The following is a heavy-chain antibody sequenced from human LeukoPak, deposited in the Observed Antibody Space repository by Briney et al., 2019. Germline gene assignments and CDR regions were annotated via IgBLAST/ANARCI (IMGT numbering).Heavy chain of an antibody. J-gene: IGHJ4*02. CDR2: INPSGGST. D-gene: IGHD3-16*02. CDR3: ARGRDYVWGSYRRTYYFDY. V-gene: IGHV1-46*01. Sequence: ASVKVSCMPSGYTFTSYYMHWVRQAPGQGLEWMGIINPSGGSTSYAQKFQGRVTMTRDTSTSTVYMELSSLRSEDTAVYYCARGRDYVWGSYRRTYYFDYWGQGTLVTVSS. CDR1: GYTFTSYY.